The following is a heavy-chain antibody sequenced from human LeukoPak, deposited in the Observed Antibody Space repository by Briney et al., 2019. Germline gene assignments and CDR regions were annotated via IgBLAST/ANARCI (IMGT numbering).Heavy chain of an antibody. D-gene: IGHD3-22*01. CDR3: VRAAHDSGGYLQYYFDY. J-gene: IGHJ4*02. CDR2: INTITGNP. V-gene: IGHV7-4-1*02. Sequence: ASVKVSCKASGYTFTSYAMNWVRQAPGQGLEWMGWINTITGNPTYAQGFTGQFVFSSDTSVSTAYLQISSLKAEDTAMYFCVRAAHDSGGYLQYYFDYWGQGTLVTVSS. CDR1: GYTFTSYA.